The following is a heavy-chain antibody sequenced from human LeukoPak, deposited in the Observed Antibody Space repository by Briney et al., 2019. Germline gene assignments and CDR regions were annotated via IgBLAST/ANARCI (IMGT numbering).Heavy chain of an antibody. D-gene: IGHD3-22*01. Sequence: GGSLRLSCAASGFTFSSYAMSWVRQAPGKGLEWVSAISGSGGSTYYADSVKGRFTISRDNSKNTLYLQMNSLRAEDTAVYYCAKALFFYYDSSGYDPPHAFDIWGQGTMVTVSS. V-gene: IGHV3-23*01. CDR2: ISGSGGST. CDR3: AKALFFYYDSSGYDPPHAFDI. J-gene: IGHJ3*02. CDR1: GFTFSSYA.